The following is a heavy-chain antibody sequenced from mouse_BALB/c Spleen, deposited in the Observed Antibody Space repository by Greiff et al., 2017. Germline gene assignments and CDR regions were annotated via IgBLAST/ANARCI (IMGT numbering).Heavy chain of an antibody. CDR3: TRLYYGYEGFAY. CDR2: IRLKSNNYAT. D-gene: IGHD2-2*01. Sequence: DVKLVESGGGLVQPGGSMKLSCVASEFTFSNYWMNWVRQSPEKGLEWVAEIRLKSNNYATHYAESVKGRFTISRDDSKSSVYLQMNNLRAEDTGIYYCTRLYYGYEGFAYWGQGTLVTVSA. CDR1: EFTFSNYW. V-gene: IGHV6-6*02. J-gene: IGHJ3*01.